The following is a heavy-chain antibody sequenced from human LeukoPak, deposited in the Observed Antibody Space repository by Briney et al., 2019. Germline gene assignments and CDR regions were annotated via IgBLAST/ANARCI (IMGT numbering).Heavy chain of an antibody. D-gene: IGHD6-6*01. V-gene: IGHV3-11*04. J-gene: IGHJ6*03. CDR3: ARDISSSYYYYMDV. CDR2: IGTSGSTI. CDR1: GFTFSDYY. Sequence: GGSLRLSCAASGFTFSDYYMSWIRQAPGKGLEWVSYIGTSGSTIYYADSVKGRFTISRDNAKNSLYLQMNSLRAEDTAVYYCARDISSSYYYYMDVWGKGTTVTVSS.